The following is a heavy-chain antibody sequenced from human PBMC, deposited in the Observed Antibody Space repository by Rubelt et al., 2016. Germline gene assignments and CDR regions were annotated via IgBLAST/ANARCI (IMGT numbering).Heavy chain of an antibody. CDR2: ISAYNGNT. CDR3: ARDRIRIAARQGWYFDL. CDR1: GYTFTSYG. Sequence: QVQLVQSGAEVKKPGASVKVSCKASGYTFTSYGISWVRQAPGQGLEWMGWISAYNGNTNYAQKLKGRVTMTPDTSTGTAYMGLRSLRSDDTAVYYCARDRIRIAARQGWYFDLWGRGTLVTVSS. D-gene: IGHD6-6*01. J-gene: IGHJ2*01. V-gene: IGHV1-18*01.